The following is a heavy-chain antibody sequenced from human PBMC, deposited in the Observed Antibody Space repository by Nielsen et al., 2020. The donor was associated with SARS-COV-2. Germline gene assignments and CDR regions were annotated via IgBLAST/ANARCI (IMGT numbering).Heavy chain of an antibody. CDR1: GFTFDDYA. CDR2: ISWNSGSI. CDR3: AALGVIREYWYFDL. J-gene: IGHJ2*01. Sequence: SLKISCAASGFTFDDYAMHWVRQAPGKGLEWVPGISWNSGSIGYADSVKGRFTISRDNAKNSLYLQMNSLRAEDTALYYCAALGVIREYWYFDLWGRGTLVTVSS. D-gene: IGHD3-10*01. V-gene: IGHV3-9*01.